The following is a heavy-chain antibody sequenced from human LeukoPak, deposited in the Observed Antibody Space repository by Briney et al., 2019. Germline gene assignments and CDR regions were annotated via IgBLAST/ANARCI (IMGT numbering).Heavy chain of an antibody. D-gene: IGHD2-21*02. CDR3: AGAYCGGDRYSGRAFDI. J-gene: IGHJ3*02. CDR1: GGSISSSSYY. CDR2: IYYSGST. V-gene: IGHV4-39*01. Sequence: PSETLSLTCTVSGGSISSSSYYWAWIRQPPGKGLEWIGSIYYSGSTYYNPSLKSRVTISVDTSKNQFSLKLTSVTAADTAVYYCAGAYCGGDRYSGRAFDIWGQGTMVTVSS.